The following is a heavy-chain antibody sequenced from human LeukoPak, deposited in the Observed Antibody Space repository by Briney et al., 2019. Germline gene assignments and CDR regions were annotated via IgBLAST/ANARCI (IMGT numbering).Heavy chain of an antibody. V-gene: IGHV1-2*02. D-gene: IGHD4-17*01. J-gene: IGHJ4*02. CDR3: ARANYGTIHY. Sequence: GASVKVSCKASGYTFTGYYMRWVRQAPGQGLEWMGWINPNSGGTNYAQKFQGRVTMTRDTSISTAYMELSRLRSDDTAVYYCARANYGTIHYGGEGTLVTVSS. CDR1: GYTFTGYY. CDR2: INPNSGGT.